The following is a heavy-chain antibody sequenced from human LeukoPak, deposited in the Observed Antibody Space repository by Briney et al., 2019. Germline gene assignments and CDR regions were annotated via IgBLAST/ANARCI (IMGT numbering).Heavy chain of an antibody. CDR3: ASRRWSGSYYDMVAFDS. V-gene: IGHV4-39*07. CDR1: GGSISSSSYY. J-gene: IGHJ3*02. D-gene: IGHD1-26*01. Sequence: SETLSLTCTVSGGSISSSSYYWGWIRQPPGKGLEWIGSIYYSGSTYYNPSLKSRVTISVDTSKNQFSLKLSSVTAPDTAVYYCASRRWSGSYYDMVAFDSWRQGRMLTVSS. CDR2: IYYSGST.